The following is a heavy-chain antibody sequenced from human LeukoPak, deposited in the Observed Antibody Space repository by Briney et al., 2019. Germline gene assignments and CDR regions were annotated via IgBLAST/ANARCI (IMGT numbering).Heavy chain of an antibody. CDR1: GFTVSSNY. V-gene: IGHV3-23*01. CDR3: AKGSSSWYGYSRG. J-gene: IGHJ4*02. D-gene: IGHD6-13*01. Sequence: GGSLRLSCAASGFTVSSNYMSWVRQAPGKGLEWVSAISGSGGSTYYADSVKGRFTISRDNSKNTLYLQMNSLRDEDTAVYYCAKGSSSWYGYSRGWGQATLVTHSP. CDR2: ISGSGGST.